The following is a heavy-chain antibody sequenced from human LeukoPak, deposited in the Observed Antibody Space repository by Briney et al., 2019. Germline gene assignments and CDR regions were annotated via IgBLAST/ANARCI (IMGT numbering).Heavy chain of an antibody. CDR2: INPSGGST. J-gene: IGHJ5*02. CDR3: ARALPHRRLMDTTMERHWFDP. V-gene: IGHV1-46*01. Sequence: ASVKVSCKACGYTFTSYYMHWVRRAPGQGLEWMGVINPSGGSTNYAQKFQGRVTMTRDMSTSTVYMELRSLRSEDTAMYYCARALPHRRLMDTTMERHWFDPWGQGTLVTVSS. CDR1: GYTFTSYY. D-gene: IGHD5-18*01.